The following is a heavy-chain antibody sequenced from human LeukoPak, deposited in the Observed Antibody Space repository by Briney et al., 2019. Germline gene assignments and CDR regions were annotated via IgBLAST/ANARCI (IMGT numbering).Heavy chain of an antibody. CDR1: GGTFSSYA. J-gene: IGHJ6*03. CDR3: ASCYKSYYYYMDV. D-gene: IGHD2-2*02. Sequence: GASVKVSCKASGGTFSSYAISWVRQAPGQGLEWMGGIIPIFGTANYAQKFQGRVTITTDESTSTAYMELRSLRSEDTGVYYCASCYKSYYYYMDVWGKGTTVTVSS. CDR2: IIPIFGTA. V-gene: IGHV1-69*05.